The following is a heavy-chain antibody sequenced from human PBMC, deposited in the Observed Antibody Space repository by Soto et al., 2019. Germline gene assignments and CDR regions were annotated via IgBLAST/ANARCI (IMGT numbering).Heavy chain of an antibody. V-gene: IGHV4-39*01. D-gene: IGHD5-18*01. Sequence: PSETLSLTCTVSGGSISSSSYYWGWIRQPPGKGLEWIGSIYYSGSTYYNPSLKSRVTISVDTSKNQFSLKLSSVTAADTAVYYCARPPALFSYGRDTGMDVWGQGTTVTVSS. J-gene: IGHJ6*02. CDR1: GGSISSSSYY. CDR3: ARPPALFSYGRDTGMDV. CDR2: IYYSGST.